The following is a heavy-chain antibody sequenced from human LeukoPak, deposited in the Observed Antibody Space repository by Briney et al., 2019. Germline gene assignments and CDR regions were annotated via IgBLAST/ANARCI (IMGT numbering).Heavy chain of an antibody. V-gene: IGHV3-30*07. CDR2: ISYDGSNK. CDR3: ARRADQDYFDY. J-gene: IGHJ4*02. D-gene: IGHD2-2*01. Sequence: VAVISYDGSNKYYADSVKGRFTISRDNSKNTLYLQMNSLRAEDTAVYYCARRADQDYFDYWGQGTLVTVSS.